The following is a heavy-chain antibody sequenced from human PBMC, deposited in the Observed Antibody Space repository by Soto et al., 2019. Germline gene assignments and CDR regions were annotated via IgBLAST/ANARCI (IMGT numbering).Heavy chain of an antibody. J-gene: IGHJ4*02. D-gene: IGHD2-15*01. V-gene: IGHV4-34*01. Sequence: SETLSLTCAVYGGSFSGYYWSWIRQPPGKGLERIGDINHSGSTNYNPSLKSRVTISVDTSKNQFSLKLSSVTAADTAVYYCARLYCSGGSCYSDYWGQGTLVTVSS. CDR1: GGSFSGYY. CDR2: INHSGST. CDR3: ARLYCSGGSCYSDY.